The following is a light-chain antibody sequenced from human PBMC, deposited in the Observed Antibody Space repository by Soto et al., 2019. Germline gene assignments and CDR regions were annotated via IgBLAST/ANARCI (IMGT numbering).Light chain of an antibody. J-gene: IGLJ2*01. V-gene: IGLV2-23*01. Sequence: QSALTQPASVSGSPGQSITISCTGTSSDIGSYNLVSWYQHHPGKAPKLIIYEASKRPPGVSNRFSASTSGNTASLTISGLQSEDESDYYCCSYAGSNTVIFVGGTKLTVL. CDR3: CSYAGSNTVI. CDR2: EAS. CDR1: SSDIGSYNL.